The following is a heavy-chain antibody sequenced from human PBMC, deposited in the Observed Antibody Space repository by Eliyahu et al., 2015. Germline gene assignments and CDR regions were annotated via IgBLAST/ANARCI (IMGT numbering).Heavy chain of an antibody. CDR2: XIPIFGTA. V-gene: IGHV1-69*06. D-gene: IGHD5-18*01. J-gene: IGHJ5*02. CDR3: ARGVDRSPRGYSYGA. Sequence: QVQLVQSGAEVKKPGSSVKVSCKASGGTFRRYAISGGRQGPGQGXEWMGGXIPIFGTANYAQKFQGRVTITADKSTSTAYMELSSLRSEDTAVYYCARGVDRSPRGYSYGAWGQGTLVTVSS. CDR1: GGTFRRYA.